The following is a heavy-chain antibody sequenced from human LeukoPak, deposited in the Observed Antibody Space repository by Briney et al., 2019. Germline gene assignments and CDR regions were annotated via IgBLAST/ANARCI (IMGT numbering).Heavy chain of an antibody. CDR3: ARVVGYYYYYMDV. Sequence: GGSLRLSCAASGFTLSDYYMSWIRQAPGKGLEWVSYISSSGSTIYYADSVKGRFTISRDNAKNSLYLQMNSLRAEDTAVYYCARVVGYYYYYMDVWGKGTTVTVSS. V-gene: IGHV3-11*01. J-gene: IGHJ6*03. D-gene: IGHD3-10*01. CDR2: ISSSGSTI. CDR1: GFTLSDYY.